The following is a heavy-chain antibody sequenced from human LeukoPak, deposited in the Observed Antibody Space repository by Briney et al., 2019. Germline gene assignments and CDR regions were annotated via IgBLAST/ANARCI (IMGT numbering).Heavy chain of an antibody. CDR1: GGSFSGYY. D-gene: IGHD5-18*01. CDR2: INHSGST. CDR3: ARVYRGYSYEFDY. J-gene: IGHJ4*02. Sequence: SETLSLTCAVYGGSFSGYYWSWIRQPPGKGLEWIGEINHSGSTNYNPSLKSRVTISVDTSKNQFSLKLSSMTAADTAVYYCARVYRGYSYEFDYWGQGTLVTVSS. V-gene: IGHV4-34*01.